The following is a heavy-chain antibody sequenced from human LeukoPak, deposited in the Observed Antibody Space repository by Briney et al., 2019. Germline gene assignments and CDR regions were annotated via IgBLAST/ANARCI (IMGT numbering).Heavy chain of an antibody. CDR1: GFTFSGSA. Sequence: PGGSLRLSCAASGFTFSGSAMHWVRQASGKGLEWVGRIRSKANSYATAYAASVKGRFTTSRDDSKNTAYLQMNSLKTEDTAVYYCTRRHYYDSSGYLDYWGQGTLVTVSS. J-gene: IGHJ4*02. D-gene: IGHD3-22*01. V-gene: IGHV3-73*01. CDR2: IRSKANSYAT. CDR3: TRRHYYDSSGYLDY.